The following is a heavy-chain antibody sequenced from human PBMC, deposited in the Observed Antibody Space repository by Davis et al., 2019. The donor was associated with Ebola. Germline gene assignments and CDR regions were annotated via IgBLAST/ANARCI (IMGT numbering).Heavy chain of an antibody. CDR3: ARSVVPAAKYMDV. V-gene: IGHV3-11*06. D-gene: IGHD2-2*01. J-gene: IGHJ6*03. CDR2: ISSSSSYT. CDR1: GFTFSDYY. Sequence: PGGSLRLSCAASGFTFSDYYMSWIRQAPGKGLEWVSYISSSSSYTNYADSVKGRFTISRDNAKNSLYLQMNSLRAEDTAVYYCARSVVPAAKYMDVWGKGTTVTVSS.